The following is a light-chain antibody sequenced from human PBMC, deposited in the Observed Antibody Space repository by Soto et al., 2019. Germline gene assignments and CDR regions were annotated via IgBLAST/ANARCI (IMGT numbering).Light chain of an antibody. J-gene: IGKJ3*01. Sequence: DIQMTQSPSSLSASVGERVTITCRASQTISRYLNWYQQKPGKAPKLLIFAASSLQSGVPSRFSGSGSGTEFTLAISSLQPEDFATYYCQQSYNTLAFGPGTKVDIK. V-gene: IGKV1-39*01. CDR2: AAS. CDR1: QTISRY. CDR3: QQSYNTLA.